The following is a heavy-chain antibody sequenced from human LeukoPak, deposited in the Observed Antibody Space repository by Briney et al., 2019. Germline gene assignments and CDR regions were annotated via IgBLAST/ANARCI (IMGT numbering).Heavy chain of an antibody. D-gene: IGHD3-3*01. CDR2: IYYSGST. Sequence: PSETLSLTCTISAASISSSSHHWGWIRQSPGKGLEWIGYIYYSGSTNYNPSLKSRVTISVDTSKNQFSLKLSSVTAADTAVYYCARVNPDYDFWSGYSDYWGQGTLVTVSS. CDR3: ARVNPDYDFWSGYSDY. J-gene: IGHJ4*02. CDR1: AASISSSSHH. V-gene: IGHV4-61*05.